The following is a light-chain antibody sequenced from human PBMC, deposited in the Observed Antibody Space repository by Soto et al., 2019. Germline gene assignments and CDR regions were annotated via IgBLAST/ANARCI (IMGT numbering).Light chain of an antibody. CDR1: SSNIGNNY. Sequence: QSVLTQPPSVSAAPGQKVTISCSGSSSNIGNNYVPWYHQLPGAAPKLLIYDNNQRRSGIPDRFSGTRSGPSATLGITGLQTGDEADYYCGAWDSSLSVWVFGGGTKLTVL. CDR2: DNN. V-gene: IGLV1-51*01. J-gene: IGLJ3*02. CDR3: GAWDSSLSVWV.